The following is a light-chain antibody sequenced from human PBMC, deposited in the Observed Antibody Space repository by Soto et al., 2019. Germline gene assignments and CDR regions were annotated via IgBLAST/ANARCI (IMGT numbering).Light chain of an antibody. J-gene: IGLJ3*02. CDR3: TAYTARITLV. V-gene: IGLV2-14*01. CDR2: EVR. CDR1: MRDVGAYNL. Sequence: QSALTQPASVSGSAGQSITISCSGTMRDVGAYNLVSWYQQHPGTAPRLIIYEVRNRPSGISSRFSGSRSGNTASLTISGLQSEDEGDYYCTAYTARITLVFGGETKVTVL.